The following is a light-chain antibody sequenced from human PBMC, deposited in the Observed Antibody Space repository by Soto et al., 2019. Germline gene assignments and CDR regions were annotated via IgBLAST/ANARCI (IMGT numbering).Light chain of an antibody. CDR1: QSVRSY. CDR3: QQRANWPAT. CDR2: DAS. J-gene: IGKJ5*01. Sequence: EIVLAQSPATLSLSPGERVTLTCRASQSVRSYLAWYQQKPGQAPRLLIYDASNRATGTPARFSGSGSGTDFTLTISSLEPEDFAVYYCQQRANWPATFGQGTRLEIK. V-gene: IGKV3-11*01.